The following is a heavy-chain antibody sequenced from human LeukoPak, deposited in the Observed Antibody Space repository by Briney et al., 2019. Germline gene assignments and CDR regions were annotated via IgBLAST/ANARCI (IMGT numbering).Heavy chain of an antibody. CDR1: GYTLTELS. CDR2: FDPEDGET. Sequence: ASVKVSCKVSGYTLTELSMHWVRQAPGKGLEWMGGFDPEDGETIYAQKFQGRVTMTEDTSTDTAYMELSSLRSEDTAVYYCAKDGQVGLHRYYYYGMDVWGQGTTVTVSS. CDR3: AKDGQVGLHRYYYYGMDV. V-gene: IGHV1-24*01. J-gene: IGHJ6*02. D-gene: IGHD4-11*01.